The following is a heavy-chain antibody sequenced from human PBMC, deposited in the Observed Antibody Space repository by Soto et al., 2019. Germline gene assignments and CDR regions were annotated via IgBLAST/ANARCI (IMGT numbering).Heavy chain of an antibody. D-gene: IGHD4-17*01. V-gene: IGHV4-39*01. CDR3: ARPGADYGGNSGIDY. CDR1: GGSISSSSYY. J-gene: IGHJ4*02. CDR2: IYYSGST. Sequence: SETLSLTCTVSGGSISSSSYYWGWIRQPPGKGLEWIGSIYYSGSTYYNPSLKSRVTISVDTSKNQFSLKLSSVTAADTAVYYCARPGADYGGNSGIDYWGQGTLVTVSS.